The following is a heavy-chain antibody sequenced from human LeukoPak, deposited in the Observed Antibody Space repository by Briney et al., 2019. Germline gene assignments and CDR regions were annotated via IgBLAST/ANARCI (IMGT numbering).Heavy chain of an antibody. J-gene: IGHJ4*02. Sequence: GGSLRLSCAATAFTCSNDAMTWVRPAQGKRLEWVSGISNSGGNTYYADSVKGRITISRDNFKNTLYLQMNSLRAEDTALYYCAKGPLDYIHGTQYFDYWGQGTLVTVSS. CDR1: AFTCSNDA. D-gene: IGHD4-11*01. CDR3: AKGPLDYIHGTQYFDY. CDR2: ISNSGGNT. V-gene: IGHV3-23*01.